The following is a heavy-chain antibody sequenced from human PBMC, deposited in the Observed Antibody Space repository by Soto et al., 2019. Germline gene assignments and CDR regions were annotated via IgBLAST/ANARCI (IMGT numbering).Heavy chain of an antibody. CDR1: GYSFTSYW. CDR3: ARQISSSRHYYYGMDV. D-gene: IGHD6-6*01. Sequence: GESLKISCKGSGYSFTSYWLGRVRQMPGKGLEWMGIIYPGDSDTRYSPSFQGQVTISADKSISTAYLQWSSLKASDTAMYYCARQISSSRHYYYGMDVWGQGTTVTVSS. V-gene: IGHV5-51*01. CDR2: IYPGDSDT. J-gene: IGHJ6*02.